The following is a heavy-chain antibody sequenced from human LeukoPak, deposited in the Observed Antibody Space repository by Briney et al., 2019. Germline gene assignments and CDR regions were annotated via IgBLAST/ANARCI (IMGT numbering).Heavy chain of an antibody. Sequence: GASVKVSCKASGYTFTSYDINWVRQATGQGLEWMGWMNPNSGNTGYAQKFQGRVTMTRNTSISTAYMELSSLRSEDTAVYYCARDLSYGILFDYWGQGTLVTVSS. CDR3: ARDLSYGILFDY. J-gene: IGHJ4*02. D-gene: IGHD5-18*01. CDR2: MNPNSGNT. CDR1: GYTFTSYD. V-gene: IGHV1-8*01.